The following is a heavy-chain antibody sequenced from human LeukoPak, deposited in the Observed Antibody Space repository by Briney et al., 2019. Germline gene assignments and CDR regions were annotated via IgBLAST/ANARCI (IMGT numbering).Heavy chain of an antibody. D-gene: IGHD3-3*01. J-gene: IGHJ6*02. CDR2: ISYDGSNK. CDR3: ARDSYDFWSGYYSRYYYYGMDV. CDR1: GFTFSSYA. Sequence: PGRSLRLSCAASGFTFSSYAMHWVRQAPGKGLEWVAVISYDGSNKYYADSVKGRFTISRDNSKNTLYLQMNSLRAEDTAVYYCARDSYDFWSGYYSRYYYYGMDVWGQGTTVTVSS. V-gene: IGHV3-30-3*01.